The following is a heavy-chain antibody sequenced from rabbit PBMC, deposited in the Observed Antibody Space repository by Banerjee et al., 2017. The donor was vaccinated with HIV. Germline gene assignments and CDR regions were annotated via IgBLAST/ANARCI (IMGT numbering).Heavy chain of an antibody. Sequence: SFSNKYVMCWVRQAPGKGLEWIGCINTSSGNTVYASWAKGRFTISKTSWTTVTLQMTSLTAADTATYFCARGYWTDGLHLWGPGTLVTVS. V-gene: IGHV1S40*01. CDR1: SFSNKYV. CDR2: INTSSGNT. CDR3: ARGYWTDGLHL. D-gene: IGHD1-1*01. J-gene: IGHJ6*01.